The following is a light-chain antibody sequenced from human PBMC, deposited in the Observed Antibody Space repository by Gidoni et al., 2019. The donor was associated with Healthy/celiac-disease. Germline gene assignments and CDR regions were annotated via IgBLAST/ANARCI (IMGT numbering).Light chain of an antibody. CDR3: MQALQTPST. Sequence: IVMTQSPLSLPVTPGEPASISCSSSQSLLHSNGYNFLDWYLKKPGQSPQLLIYLGSNRASGVPDRCSGSGSGTDFTLKISRVEAEDVGVYYYMQALQTPSTFGQGTRLEIK. CDR2: LGS. V-gene: IGKV2-28*01. CDR1: QSLLHSNGYNF. J-gene: IGKJ5*01.